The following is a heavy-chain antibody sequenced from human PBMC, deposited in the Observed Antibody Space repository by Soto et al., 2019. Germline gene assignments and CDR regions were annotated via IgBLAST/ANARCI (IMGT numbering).Heavy chain of an antibody. D-gene: IGHD5-18*01. J-gene: IGHJ5*02. CDR1: GYTFTSYD. CDR2: MNPNSGNT. V-gene: IGHV1-8*01. CDR3: ARGRGYSYGRVLDP. Sequence: ASVKFSCKASGYTFTSYDINWVRQATGQGLEWMGWMNPNSGNTGYAQKFQGRVTMTRNTSISTAYMELSSLRSEDTAVYYCARGRGYSYGRVLDPWGQGTLVTVSS.